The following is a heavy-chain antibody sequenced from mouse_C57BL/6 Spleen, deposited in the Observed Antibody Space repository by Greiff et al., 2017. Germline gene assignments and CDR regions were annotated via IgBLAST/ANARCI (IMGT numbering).Heavy chain of an antibody. D-gene: IGHD2-2*01. J-gene: IGHJ2*01. CDR2: IDPSDSET. CDR1: GYTFTSYW. Sequence: VQLQQPGAELVRPGSSVKLSCKASGYTFTSYWMHWVKQRPIQGLEWIGNIDPSDSETHYNQKFKDKATLTVAKSSSTAYMQLSSLTSEDSAVYYCARGYYGYDPYFDYWGQGTTLTVSS. CDR3: ARGYYGYDPYFDY. V-gene: IGHV1-52*01.